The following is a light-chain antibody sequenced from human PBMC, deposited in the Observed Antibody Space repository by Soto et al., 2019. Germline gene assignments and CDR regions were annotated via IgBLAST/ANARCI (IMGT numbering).Light chain of an antibody. CDR2: DAS. Sequence: EIVLTQSPATLSLSPGERATLSCRASQSVSSYLAWYQQKPGQAPRLLIYDASNRATGIPARFSGSGSGTDFTLTIISLEPEDFAVYYWQQRSNWPPFTFGPGTKVDIK. CDR3: QQRSNWPPFT. V-gene: IGKV3-11*01. J-gene: IGKJ3*01. CDR1: QSVSSY.